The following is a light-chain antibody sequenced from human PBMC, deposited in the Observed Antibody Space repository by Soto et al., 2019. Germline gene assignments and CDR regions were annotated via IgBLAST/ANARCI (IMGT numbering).Light chain of an antibody. V-gene: IGLV2-18*01. CDR2: EVS. Sequence: QSVLTQPPSVSGSPGQSVTISCTGTSSDVGSYNRVSWYQQPPGTAPKLMIYEVSNRPSGVPDRFSGSKSGNTASLTISGLQAEDEADYYCSLYTSSSTFSVFGTGTKLTVL. J-gene: IGLJ1*01. CDR3: SLYTSSSTFSV. CDR1: SSDVGSYNR.